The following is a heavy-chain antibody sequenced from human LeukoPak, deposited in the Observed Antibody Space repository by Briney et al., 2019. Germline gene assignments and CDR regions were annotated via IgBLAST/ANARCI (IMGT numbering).Heavy chain of an antibody. Sequence: SETLSLTCTVSGGSISSYYWSWIRQPPGKGLEWIGYIYYSGSTNYNPSLKSRVTISVDTSKNQFSLKLSSVTAADTAVYYCARDPLPDYYDSSGYYSFDYWGQGTLVTVSS. CDR1: GGSISSYY. V-gene: IGHV4-59*12. CDR2: IYYSGST. J-gene: IGHJ4*02. D-gene: IGHD3-22*01. CDR3: ARDPLPDYYDSSGYYSFDY.